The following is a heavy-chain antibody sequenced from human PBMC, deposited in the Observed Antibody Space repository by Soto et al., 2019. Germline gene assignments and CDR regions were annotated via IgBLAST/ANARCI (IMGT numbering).Heavy chain of an antibody. CDR1: GGSISSGGYY. J-gene: IGHJ2*01. V-gene: IGHV4-31*03. Sequence: QVQLQESGPGLVKPSQTLSLTCTVSGGSISSGGYYWSWIRQHPGKGLEWIGYIYYSGSTYYNPSLKSRVTISVDTSKNQFSLKLSSVTAADTAVYYCVRDYGGNPEGYFDLWGRGTLVTVSS. CDR3: VRDYGGNPEGYFDL. CDR2: IYYSGST. D-gene: IGHD2-15*01.